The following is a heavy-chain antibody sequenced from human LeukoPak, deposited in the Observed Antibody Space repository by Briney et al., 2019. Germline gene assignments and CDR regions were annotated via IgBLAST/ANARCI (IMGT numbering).Heavy chain of an antibody. D-gene: IGHD5-12*01. CDR2: ISSSGSTI. Sequence: GVSLRLSCAASGFTFSDYYMSWIRQAPGKGLEWVSYISSSGSTIYYADSVKGRFTISRDNAKNSLYLQMNSLRAEDTAVYYCARVFPVATYYFDYWGQGTLVTVSS. CDR1: GFTFSDYY. V-gene: IGHV3-11*01. CDR3: ARVFPVATYYFDY. J-gene: IGHJ4*02.